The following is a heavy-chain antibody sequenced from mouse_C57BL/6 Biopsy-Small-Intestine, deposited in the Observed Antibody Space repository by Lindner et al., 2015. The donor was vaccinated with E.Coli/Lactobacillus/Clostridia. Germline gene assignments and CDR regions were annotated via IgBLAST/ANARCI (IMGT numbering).Heavy chain of an antibody. D-gene: IGHD1-1*02. CDR2: INPSGGSA. CDR3: ARDRGGWSYYPGNACDI. Sequence: SVKVSCKASGYTFTNYYMRWVRQAPGQGLEWMGIINPSGGSANYAQKFRGRVTMTRDTSTKTVYMELTSLRSEDTAVYYCARDRGGWSYYPGNACDIWGQGTIVTVSS. J-gene: IGHJ3*01. V-gene: IGHV1-64*01. CDR1: GYTFTNYY.